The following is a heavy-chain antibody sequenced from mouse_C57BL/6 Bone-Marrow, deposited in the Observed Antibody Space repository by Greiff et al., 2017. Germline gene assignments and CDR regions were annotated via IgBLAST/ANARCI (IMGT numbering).Heavy chain of an antibody. Sequence: VQLQQSGPELVKPGASVKISCKASGYSFTGYYMNWVKQSPEKSLEWIGEINPSTGGTTYNQKFKAKATLTVDKSSSTAYMQLKRLTSEDSAVYYCARNYDGYLFDYWGQGTTLTVSS. CDR1: GYSFTGYY. J-gene: IGHJ2*01. CDR2: INPSTGGT. V-gene: IGHV1-42*01. D-gene: IGHD2-3*01. CDR3: ARNYDGYLFDY.